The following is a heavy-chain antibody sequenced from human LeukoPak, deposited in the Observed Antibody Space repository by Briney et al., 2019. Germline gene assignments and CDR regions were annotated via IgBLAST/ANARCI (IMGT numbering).Heavy chain of an antibody. D-gene: IGHD2-21*02. CDR3: MMSLTAHYYYGMDV. J-gene: IGHJ6*02. CDR1: GLTFSSYW. V-gene: IGHV3-7*02. CDR2: IKQDGSEK. Sequence: GGSLRLSCAASGLTFSSYWMSWVRQAPGKGLESVANIKQDGSEKYYVDSVKGRFTISRDNAKNSVFLQMNSLRADDTAVYHCMMSLTAHYYYGMDVWGQGTTVTVSS.